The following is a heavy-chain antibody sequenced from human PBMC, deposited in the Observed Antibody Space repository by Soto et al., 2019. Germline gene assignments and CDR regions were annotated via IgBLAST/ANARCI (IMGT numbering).Heavy chain of an antibody. CDR2: INPNIGDA. CDR3: ARDRRAYCGGDCPGGY. CDR1: GYTFNRYH. J-gene: IGHJ4*02. V-gene: IGHV1-2*02. D-gene: IGHD2-21*02. Sequence: QVQLVQSGAELKKPGASVKVSCKASGYTFNRYHLHWVRQVPGQGLEWMGWINPNIGDASYAQKFQGRITMTWDTAIITASLELSSLTSDDTAVYYCARDRRAYCGGDCPGGYWGQGTLVTVSS.